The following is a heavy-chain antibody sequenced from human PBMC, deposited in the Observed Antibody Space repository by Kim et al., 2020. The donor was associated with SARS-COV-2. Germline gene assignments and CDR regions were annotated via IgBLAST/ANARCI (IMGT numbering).Heavy chain of an antibody. Sequence: GGSLRLSCAASGFTFSTSWTHWVRQLPGKRLVWVSRINPDGRTPNYADSVQGRFTISPDNPKNTLYLQMNSLRAEDTAVYFCTGAPDCGGSSCFSYHSHGLGVWGQGTTVTVSS. CDR1: GFTFSTSW. CDR3: TGAPDCGGSSCFSYHSHGLGV. D-gene: IGHD2-15*01. J-gene: IGHJ6*02. CDR2: INPDGRTP. V-gene: IGHV3-74*01.